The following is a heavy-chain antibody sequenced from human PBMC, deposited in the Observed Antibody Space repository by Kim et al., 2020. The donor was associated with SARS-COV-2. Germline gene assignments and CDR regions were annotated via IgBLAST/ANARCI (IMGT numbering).Heavy chain of an antibody. CDR2: INAGNGNT. CDR3: SIWIAAAGRRFDY. V-gene: IGHV1-3*01. D-gene: IGHD6-13*01. Sequence: ASVKVSCKASGYTFTSYAMHWVRQAPGQRLEWMGWINAGNGNTKYSQKFQGRVTITRDTSASTAYMELSSLRSEDTAVYYCSIWIAAAGRRFDYWGQGTLVTVSS. CDR1: GYTFTSYA. J-gene: IGHJ4*02.